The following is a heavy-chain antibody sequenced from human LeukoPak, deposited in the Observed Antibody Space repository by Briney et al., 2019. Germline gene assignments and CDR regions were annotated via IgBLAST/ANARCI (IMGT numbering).Heavy chain of an antibody. V-gene: IGHV3-48*02. CDR3: ARDPIHY. CDR1: RFTFSTYS. D-gene: IGHD3-3*01. J-gene: IGHJ4*02. Sequence: PGGSLRLSCAASRFTFSTYSMNWVRQAPGKGLEWVSYISSSSSTIYYADSVKGRFTISRDNAENSLYPQMNSLRDEDTAVYYCARDPIHYWGQGTLVTVSS. CDR2: ISSSSSTI.